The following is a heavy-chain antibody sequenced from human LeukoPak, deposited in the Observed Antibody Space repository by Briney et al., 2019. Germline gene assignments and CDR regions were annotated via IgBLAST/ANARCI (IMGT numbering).Heavy chain of an antibody. CDR2: MYYSGST. J-gene: IGHJ6*02. Sequence: SETLSLTCTVSGGSISSSSYYWGWIRQPPGKGLEWIGSMYYSGSTYYNPSLKSRVTISVDTSKNQFSLKLSSVTAADTAVYYCARQLAGIAVAGTDYYYYGMDVWGQGTTVTVSS. CDR1: GGSISSSSYY. V-gene: IGHV4-39*01. CDR3: ARQLAGIAVAGTDYYYYGMDV. D-gene: IGHD6-19*01.